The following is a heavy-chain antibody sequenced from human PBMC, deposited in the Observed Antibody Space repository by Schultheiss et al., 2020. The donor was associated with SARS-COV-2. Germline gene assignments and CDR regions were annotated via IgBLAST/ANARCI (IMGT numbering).Heavy chain of an antibody. V-gene: IGHV1-46*01. Sequence: GESLKISCKASGYTFTGYYMHWVRQAPGQGLEWMGIINPSGGSTSYAQKFQGRVTMTRDTSTSTVYMELSSLRSEDTAVYYCARDRRYCTNGVCSYAFDIWGQGTMVTVSS. CDR1: GYTFTGYY. J-gene: IGHJ3*02. CDR2: INPSGGST. D-gene: IGHD2-8*01. CDR3: ARDRRYCTNGVCSYAFDI.